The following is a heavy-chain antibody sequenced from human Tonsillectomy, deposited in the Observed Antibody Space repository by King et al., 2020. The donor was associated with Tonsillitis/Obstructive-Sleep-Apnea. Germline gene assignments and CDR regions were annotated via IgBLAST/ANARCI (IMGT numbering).Heavy chain of an antibody. CDR2: ISYDGSNK. J-gene: IGHJ4*02. V-gene: IGHV3-30*01. CDR3: ARPPLLMVQGLIRYYFDY. CDR1: GFTFSSYV. Sequence: VQLVQSGGGVVQPGRSLRLSCAASGFTFSSYVMHWVRQAPGKGLEWVAVISYDGSNKYYADSVKGRFTISRDNSKNTLYLQMNSLRAEDTALFYCARPPLLMVQGLIRYYFDYWGQGTLVTVSS. D-gene: IGHD3-10*01.